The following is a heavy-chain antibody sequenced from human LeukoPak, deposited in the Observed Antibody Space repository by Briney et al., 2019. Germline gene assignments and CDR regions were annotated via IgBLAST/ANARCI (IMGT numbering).Heavy chain of an antibody. J-gene: IGHJ4*02. V-gene: IGHV3-21*06. CDR2: ISSNSRYR. D-gene: IGHD6-13*01. CDR3: ARVAEAAAFDS. CDR1: GFTFSTYS. Sequence: PGGSLRLSCAASGFTFSTYSMNWVRQAPGKGLEWVSSISSNSRYRYYADSMRGRFTISRDNAKNSLYLQMNSLKPEDTAVYYCARVAEAAAFDSWGQGTLVTVSS.